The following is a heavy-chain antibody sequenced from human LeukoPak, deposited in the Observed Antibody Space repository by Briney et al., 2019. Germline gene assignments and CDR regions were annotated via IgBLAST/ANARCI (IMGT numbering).Heavy chain of an antibody. CDR2: IYHSGST. CDR1: GGSISSGGYY. J-gene: IGHJ4*01. CDR3: ARKTITVTGPFDY. V-gene: IGHV4-30-2*02. D-gene: IGHD6-19*01. Sequence: SETLSLTCTVSGGSISSGGYYWSWIRQPPGKGLEWIGYIYHSGSTYYNPSLKSRVTISVDTSKNQFSLKLSSVTAADTAVYYCARKTITVTGPFDYWGQEPWSPSPQ.